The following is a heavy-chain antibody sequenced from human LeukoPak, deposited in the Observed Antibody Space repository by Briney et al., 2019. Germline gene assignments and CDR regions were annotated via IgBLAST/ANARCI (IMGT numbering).Heavy chain of an antibody. D-gene: IGHD3-9*01. CDR3: ARHTPTPLTGYYNSSPRGGYYYNMDV. CDR2: ISYSGNT. CDR1: SGSISNYYYY. Sequence: SETLSLTCTVSSGSISNYYYYWGWIRQPPGKGLEWIGSISYSGNTYYNPSLKSRVTISIDTSKNQFSLKVTSMTAADTAVYYCARHTPTPLTGYYNSSPRGGYYYNMDVWGKGTTVTISS. V-gene: IGHV4-39*07. J-gene: IGHJ6*03.